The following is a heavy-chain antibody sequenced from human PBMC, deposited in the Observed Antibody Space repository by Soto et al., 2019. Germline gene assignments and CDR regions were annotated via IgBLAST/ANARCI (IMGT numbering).Heavy chain of an antibody. V-gene: IGHV3-33*08. CDR1: GFTFSSYA. CDR2: IWYDGSNK. J-gene: IGHJ6*03. D-gene: IGHD2-2*01. CDR3: AREVVPAAIIQSSYYYYYMDV. Sequence: GGSLRLSCAASGFTFSSYAMKWVRQVPGKGLEWVSVIWYDGSNKYYADSVKGRFTISRDNSKNTLYLQMNSLRAEDTAVYYCAREVVPAAIIQSSYYYYYMDVWXKGTTVTVSS.